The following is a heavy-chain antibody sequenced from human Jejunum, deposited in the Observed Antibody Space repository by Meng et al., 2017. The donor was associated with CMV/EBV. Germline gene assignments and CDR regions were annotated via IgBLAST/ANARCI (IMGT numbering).Heavy chain of an antibody. CDR3: ARAPYSSSSL. CDR1: GFTFSDYD. J-gene: IGHJ4*02. V-gene: IGHV3-11*01. Sequence: SCAAYGFTFSDYDPSWIRRAPGKGLGWVSYISSSGSTIYYADSVKGRFTISRDNAKNSLYLQMNSLRAEDTAVYYCARAPYSSSSLWGQGTLVTVSS. CDR2: ISSSGSTI. D-gene: IGHD6-6*01.